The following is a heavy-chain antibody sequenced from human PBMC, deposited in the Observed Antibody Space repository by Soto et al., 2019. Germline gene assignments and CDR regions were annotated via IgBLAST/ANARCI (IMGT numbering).Heavy chain of an antibody. CDR2: VTWNSVAT. CDR1: GFIFDNHA. Sequence: GGSLRLSCTASGFIFDNHAMHWVRQAPGKGLEWVAGVTWNSVATGYADSVKGRFTISSDNAKNSLYLQMNSLSAEDTAVYFCVKEGGMKYFDFWGRGTVVTVSS. V-gene: IGHV3-9*01. D-gene: IGHD3-16*01. CDR3: VKEGGMKYFDF. J-gene: IGHJ2*01.